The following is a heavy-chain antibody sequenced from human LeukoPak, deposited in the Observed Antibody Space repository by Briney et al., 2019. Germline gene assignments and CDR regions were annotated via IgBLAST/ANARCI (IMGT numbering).Heavy chain of an antibody. D-gene: IGHD3-3*01. Sequence: GGSLRLSCAASGFTFSSYEMNWVRQAPGKGLEWVSYISSSGSTIYYADSVKGRFTISRDNAKNSLYLQMNSLRAEDTAVYYCARDPGFLEWLGGDAFDIWGQGTMVTVSS. CDR1: GFTFSSYE. CDR3: ARDPGFLEWLGGDAFDI. J-gene: IGHJ3*02. V-gene: IGHV3-48*03. CDR2: ISSSGSTI.